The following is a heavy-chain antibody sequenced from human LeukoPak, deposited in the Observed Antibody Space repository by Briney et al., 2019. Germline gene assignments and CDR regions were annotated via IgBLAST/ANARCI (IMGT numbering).Heavy chain of an antibody. CDR3: ARLGRSWFGEYYYHYMDV. V-gene: IGHV3-48*03. Sequence: PGGSLRLSCAASGFIFSSYEMNWVRQAPGKGVEGVSHISSSGDTIYYRYSVKARFTISRDNADNSLHLQMDSLRAEDAALYYCARLGRSWFGEYYYHYMDVWGKGTTVTVSS. CDR1: GFIFSSYE. D-gene: IGHD3-10*01. CDR2: ISSSGDTI. J-gene: IGHJ6*03.